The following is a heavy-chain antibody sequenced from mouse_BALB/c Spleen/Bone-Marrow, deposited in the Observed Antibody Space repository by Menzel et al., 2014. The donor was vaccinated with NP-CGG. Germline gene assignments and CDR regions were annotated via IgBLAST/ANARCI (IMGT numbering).Heavy chain of an antibody. CDR3: AREDITTVFFDD. CDR1: GYTFTGYT. V-gene: IGHV1-4*02. CDR2: IVPRSGYT. J-gene: IGHJ2*01. D-gene: IGHD1-1*01. Sequence: VQLVESASELARPGASVRLTCRASGYTFTGYTLQWVKQRPGQGLAWIGYIVPRSGYTDYNQKFKDKTTLTADKSYKTDYMQLSRLTSEDSAVYYRAREDITTVFFDDGGQGTTLTGSS.